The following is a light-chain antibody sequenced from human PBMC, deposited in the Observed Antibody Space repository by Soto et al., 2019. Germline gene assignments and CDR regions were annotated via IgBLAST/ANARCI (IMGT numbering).Light chain of an antibody. CDR3: QHYNSYSEA. CDR1: QTISSW. J-gene: IGKJ1*01. Sequence: DIHLTQNHSTLSGSVGDRVTITCRASQTISSWLAWYQQKPGKAPKLLIYKASTLKSGVPSRFSGSGSGTEFTLTISSLQPDDFATYYCQHYNSYSEAFGQGAMVDVK. CDR2: KAS. V-gene: IGKV1-5*03.